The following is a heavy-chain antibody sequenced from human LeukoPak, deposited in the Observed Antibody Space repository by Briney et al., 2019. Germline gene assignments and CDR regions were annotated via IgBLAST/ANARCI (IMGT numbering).Heavy chain of an antibody. V-gene: IGHV1-18*01. CDR2: ISAYNGNT. D-gene: IGHD3-16*02. J-gene: IGHJ4*02. Sequence: ASVKVSCKTSGYTFTSYAMNWVRQAPGQGLEWMGWISAYNGNTNYAQKLQGRVTMTTDTSTSTAYMELRSLRSDDTAVYYCARGVAPTYDYVWGSYRYFDYWGQGTLVTVSS. CDR3: ARGVAPTYDYVWGSYRYFDY. CDR1: GYTFTSYA.